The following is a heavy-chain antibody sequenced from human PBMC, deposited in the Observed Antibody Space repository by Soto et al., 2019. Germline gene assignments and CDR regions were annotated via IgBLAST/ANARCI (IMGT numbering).Heavy chain of an antibody. V-gene: IGHV4-59*01. CDR1: GGSISSYY. CDR2: IYYSGST. D-gene: IGHD3-3*01. CDR3: ARGITIFGVFIIGFGP. J-gene: IGHJ5*02. Sequence: PSETLSFTCSVSGGSISSYYWSWIRQPPGKGLEWIGCIYYSGSTNYNPSLKSRVTISVDTSKNQFSLKLSSVTAADTAVYYCARGITIFGVFIIGFGPWGKGTLVTVSS.